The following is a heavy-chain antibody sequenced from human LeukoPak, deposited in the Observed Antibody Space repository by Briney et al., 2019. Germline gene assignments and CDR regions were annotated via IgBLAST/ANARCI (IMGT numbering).Heavy chain of an antibody. D-gene: IGHD6-13*01. CDR3: ATGDSSGWWFDY. CDR1: GYTLTELS. J-gene: IGHJ4*02. Sequence: ASVNVSCKVSGYTLTELSMHWVRQAPGKGLEWMGGFDPEDGETIYAQTFQGRVTMTEDTSTDTAYMELSSLRSEDTAVYYCATGDSSGWWFDYWGQGTLVTVSS. V-gene: IGHV1-24*01. CDR2: FDPEDGET.